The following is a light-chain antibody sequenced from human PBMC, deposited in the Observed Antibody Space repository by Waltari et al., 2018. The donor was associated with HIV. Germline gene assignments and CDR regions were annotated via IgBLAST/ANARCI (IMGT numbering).Light chain of an antibody. V-gene: IGLV1-44*01. CDR3: AAWDDSLNGVV. CDR1: TSNIGQNT. Sequence: QSVLTQPPSASGTPGQGVTISCSGSTSNIGQNTVNWYQQFPGTAPKLLIDSNDQRPSGVPDRFSGSNSGTSASLAISGLQSEDDTDYYCAAWDDSLNGVVFGGGTKLTVL. CDR2: SND. J-gene: IGLJ2*01.